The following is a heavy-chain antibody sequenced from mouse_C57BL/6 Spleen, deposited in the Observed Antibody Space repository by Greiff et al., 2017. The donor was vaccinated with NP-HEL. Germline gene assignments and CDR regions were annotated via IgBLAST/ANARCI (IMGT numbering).Heavy chain of an antibody. D-gene: IGHD4-1*01. J-gene: IGHJ2*01. Sequence: QVQLQQSGAELVRPGTSVKVSCKASGYAFTNYLIEWVKQRPGQGLEWIGVINPGSGGTNYNEKFKGKATLTADKSSSTAYMQLSSLTSEDSAVYFCARSANRDDYLDYWGQGTTLTVSS. CDR2: INPGSGGT. CDR3: ARSANRDDYLDY. V-gene: IGHV1-54*01. CDR1: GYAFTNYL.